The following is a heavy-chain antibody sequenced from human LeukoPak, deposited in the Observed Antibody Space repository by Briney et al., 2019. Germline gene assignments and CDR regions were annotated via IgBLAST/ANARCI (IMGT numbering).Heavy chain of an antibody. Sequence: KPGGSLRLSCAASGFTFSDYYMTWIRQAPGKGLEWVSYISNIGSTTYYADSVRGRFSISRDNAKNSLYLQMNNLRADDTAVYYCARGGYCSGDSCVITLDPWGPGTLVTVSS. V-gene: IGHV3-11*01. CDR2: ISNIGSTT. CDR1: GFTFSDYY. J-gene: IGHJ5*02. CDR3: ARGGYCSGDSCVITLDP. D-gene: IGHD2-15*01.